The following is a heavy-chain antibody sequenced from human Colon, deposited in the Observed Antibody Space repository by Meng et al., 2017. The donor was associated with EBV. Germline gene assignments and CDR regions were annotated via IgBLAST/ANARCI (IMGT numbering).Heavy chain of an antibody. Sequence: EPGPGHGKPSDTLSRPCTVPGDSVAPGRNYWGWIRQPPGKGLEWIAYIYYIGGTNYNPSLKSRLTISLDTSKNQFSLSLRSVTAADTAVYYCARVSGRSFDPWGQGTLVTVSS. CDR1: GDSVAPGRNY. J-gene: IGHJ5*02. D-gene: IGHD3-10*01. V-gene: IGHV4-61*01. CDR2: IYYIGGT. CDR3: ARVSGRSFDP.